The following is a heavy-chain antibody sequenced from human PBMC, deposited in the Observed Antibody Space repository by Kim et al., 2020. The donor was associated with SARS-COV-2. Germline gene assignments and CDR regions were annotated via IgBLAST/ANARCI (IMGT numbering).Heavy chain of an antibody. CDR3: AKDKYSNEGQYGMDV. J-gene: IGHJ6*02. D-gene: IGHD4-4*01. V-gene: IGHV3-23*01. CDR1: GITLRTKE. Sequence: RGSLRLSCVGSGITLRTKERKGGGKEEGKGREWASSNSGSGLGSNYADSVKGRFTISRDNSKRTLYLQMNSLSAEDTAVYYCAKDKYSNEGQYGMDVWG. CDR2: NSGSGLGS.